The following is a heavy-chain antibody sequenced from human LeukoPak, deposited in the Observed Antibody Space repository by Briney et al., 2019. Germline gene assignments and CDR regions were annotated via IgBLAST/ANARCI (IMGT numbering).Heavy chain of an antibody. D-gene: IGHD2-21*01. CDR2: ISSSSSYI. CDR1: GFTFSSYS. J-gene: IGHJ4*02. V-gene: IGHV3-21*01. CDR3: ARVGGDFGALAA. Sequence: GGSLRLSCAASGFTFSSYSMNWVRQAPGKGLEWVSFISSSSSYIYYADSVKGRFTISGDNSKNSLYLQMNSLRAEDTAVYYCARVGGDFGALAAWGQGTLVTVSS.